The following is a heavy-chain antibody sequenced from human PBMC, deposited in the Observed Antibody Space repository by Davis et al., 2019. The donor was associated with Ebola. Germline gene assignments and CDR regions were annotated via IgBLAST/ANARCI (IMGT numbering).Heavy chain of an antibody. CDR1: GFTFSSYS. D-gene: IGHD3-3*01. J-gene: IGHJ6*02. CDR3: ARARGDYDFWSGYYYYYYYGMDV. Sequence: GGSLRLSCAASGFTFSSYSMNWVRRAPGKGLEWVSLISGSSKYIYYGDSVKGRFTISRDNAKNSLYLQMNSLRAEDTAVYYCARARGDYDFWSGYYYYYYYGMDVWGQGTTVTVSS. CDR2: ISGSSKYI. V-gene: IGHV3-21*04.